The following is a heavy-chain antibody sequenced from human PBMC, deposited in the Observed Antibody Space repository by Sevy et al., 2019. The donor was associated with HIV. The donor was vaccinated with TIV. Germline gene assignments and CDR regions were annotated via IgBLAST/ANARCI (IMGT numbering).Heavy chain of an antibody. Sequence: GGSLRLSCAASGFTLSSYWMSWVRQAPGKGLEWVANIKQDGSEKYYVDSVKGRFTISRDNAKNSLYLQMNSLRAEDTAVYYCARDQGNTGIYYYYGMDVWGQGTTVTVSS. J-gene: IGHJ6*02. CDR1: GFTLSSYW. V-gene: IGHV3-7*01. D-gene: IGHD3-10*01. CDR3: ARDQGNTGIYYYYGMDV. CDR2: IKQDGSEK.